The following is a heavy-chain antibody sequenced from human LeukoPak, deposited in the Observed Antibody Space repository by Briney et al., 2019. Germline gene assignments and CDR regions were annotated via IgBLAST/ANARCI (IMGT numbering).Heavy chain of an antibody. CDR3: ARTLGYCSGGSCRLFDY. CDR2: IYYSGST. D-gene: IGHD2-15*01. CDR1: GGSISSYY. J-gene: IGHJ4*02. Sequence: KASETLSLTCTVSGGSISSYYWSWIRQPPGKGLEWIGYIYYSGSTNYNPSLKSRVTISVDTSKNQFSLKLSSVTAADTAVYYCARTLGYCSGGSCRLFDYWGQGTLVTVPS. V-gene: IGHV4-59*08.